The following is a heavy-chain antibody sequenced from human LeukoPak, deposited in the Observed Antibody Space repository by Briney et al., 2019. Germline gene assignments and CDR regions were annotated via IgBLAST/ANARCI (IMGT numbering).Heavy chain of an antibody. V-gene: IGHV5-51*01. CDR1: GYSFTSYW. CDR2: IYPGDSDT. D-gene: IGHD6-19*01. J-gene: IGHJ4*02. Sequence: GESLKIPCKGSGYSFTSYWIGWVRQMLGKGLEWMGIIYPGDSDTRYSPSFQGQVTISADKSISTAYLQWSSLKASDTAMYYCARLPIAVAGTGDYWGQGTLVTVSS. CDR3: ARLPIAVAGTGDY.